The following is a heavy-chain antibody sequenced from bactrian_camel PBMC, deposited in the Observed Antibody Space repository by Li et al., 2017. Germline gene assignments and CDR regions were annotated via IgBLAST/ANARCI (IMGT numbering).Heavy chain of an antibody. CDR1: EYAYMRHC. J-gene: IGHJ4*01. Sequence: HVQLVESGGGSVQAGGSLKLSCVVSEYAYMRHCLGWFRQAPGKEREGVAAIDSDGAASYADSVKGRFTVSRDKANNTISLMMNSLKPEDTAMYYCAANFGPYCSGPYLARRANFLGQGTQVTVS. CDR2: IDSDGAA. V-gene: IGHV3S26*01. D-gene: IGHD2*01.